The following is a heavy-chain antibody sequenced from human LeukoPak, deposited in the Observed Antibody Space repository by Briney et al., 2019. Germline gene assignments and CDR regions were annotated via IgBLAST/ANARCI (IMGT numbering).Heavy chain of an antibody. CDR3: ARGPTMIVVVRVGWFDP. CDR1: GDSVSSNSAA. V-gene: IGHV6-1*01. CDR2: TYYRFKWYN. D-gene: IGHD3-22*01. J-gene: IGHJ5*02. Sequence: SQTLSLTCAISGDSVSSNSAAWNWIRQSPSRGLGWRGRTYYRFKWYNDYALSVKSRITINPDTSKNQFSLQLNSVTPEDTAVYYCARGPTMIVVVRVGWFDPWGQGTLVTVSS.